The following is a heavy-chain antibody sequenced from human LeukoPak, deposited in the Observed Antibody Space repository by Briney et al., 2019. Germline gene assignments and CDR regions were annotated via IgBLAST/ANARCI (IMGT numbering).Heavy chain of an antibody. CDR2: INPNSGGT. Sequence: ASVKVSRKASGYTFTGYYMHWVRQAPGQGLEWMGRINPNSGGTNYAQKFQGRVTMTRDTSISTAYMELSRLRSDDTAVYYCARAWDYGDYGRDYYFDYWGQGTLVTVSS. CDR1: GYTFTGYY. V-gene: IGHV1-2*06. D-gene: IGHD4-17*01. J-gene: IGHJ4*02. CDR3: ARAWDYGDYGRDYYFDY.